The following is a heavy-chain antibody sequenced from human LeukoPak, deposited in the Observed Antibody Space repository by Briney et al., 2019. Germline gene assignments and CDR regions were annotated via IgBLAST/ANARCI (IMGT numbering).Heavy chain of an antibody. CDR3: ATGVQTYYDILTGMIPVWFDP. V-gene: IGHV1-69-2*01. Sequence: ASVKVSCKVSGYTFTDYYMHWVQQAPGKGLEWMGLVDPEDGETIYAEKFQGRVTITADTSTDTAYTELSSLRSEDTAVYYCATGVQTYYDILTGMIPVWFDPWGQGTLVTVSS. CDR2: VDPEDGET. D-gene: IGHD3-9*01. CDR1: GYTFTDYY. J-gene: IGHJ5*02.